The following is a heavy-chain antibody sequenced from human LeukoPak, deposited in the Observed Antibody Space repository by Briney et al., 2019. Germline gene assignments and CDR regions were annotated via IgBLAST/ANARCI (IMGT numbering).Heavy chain of an antibody. CDR2: IYTGGTT. J-gene: IGHJ4*02. Sequence: GGSLRLSCAISGFSASSNYMSWVRQAPGKGLEWVSVIYTGGTTYYADSVKGRFTISRDNSKNTLYLQMNSLRAEDTAVYYCARDGDDTSGYFSPFDYWGQGTLVTVSS. CDR3: ARDGDDTSGYFSPFDY. V-gene: IGHV3-53*01. CDR1: GFSASSNY. D-gene: IGHD3-22*01.